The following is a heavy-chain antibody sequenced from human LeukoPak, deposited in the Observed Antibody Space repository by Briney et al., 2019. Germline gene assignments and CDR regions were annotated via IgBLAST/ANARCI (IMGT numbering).Heavy chain of an antibody. CDR1: GGSISSYY. CDR2: IYTSGST. J-gene: IGHJ6*02. CDR3: ARGYIELSYCSGGSCYETKLLLGYGMDV. V-gene: IGHV4-4*07. Sequence: SETLSLTCTVSGGSISSYYWSWIRQPAGKGLEWIGRIYTSGSTNYNPSLKSRVTMSVDTSKNQFSLKLSSVTAADTAVYYCARGYIELSYCSGGSCYETKLLLGYGMDVWGQGTTVTVSS. D-gene: IGHD2-15*01.